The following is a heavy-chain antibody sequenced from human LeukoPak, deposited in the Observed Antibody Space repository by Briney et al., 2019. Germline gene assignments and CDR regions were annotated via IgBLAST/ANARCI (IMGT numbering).Heavy chain of an antibody. J-gene: IGHJ4*02. D-gene: IGHD6-6*01. Sequence: ASVKVSCKASGHTFTTYYVHLVRQAPGQGLEWMGKINPSGGSTSYAQKFQGRVTMTRDTSTSTVYMEVSSLRFEDTAVYYCARDESIAALEYWGQGTLVTVSS. V-gene: IGHV1-46*01. CDR2: INPSGGST. CDR3: ARDESIAALEY. CDR1: GHTFTTYY.